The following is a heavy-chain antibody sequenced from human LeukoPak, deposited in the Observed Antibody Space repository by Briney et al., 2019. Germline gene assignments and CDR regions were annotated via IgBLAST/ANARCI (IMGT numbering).Heavy chain of an antibody. V-gene: IGHV4-4*07. CDR2: IYTSGST. D-gene: IGHD2-15*01. Sequence: PSETLSLTCTVSGGSISSYYWSWIRQPAGKGLEWIGRIYTSGSTNYNPSLKSRVTMSVDTSKNQFSLKLSSVTAADTAVYYCARDPVGCSGGSCYSVWFDPWGQGTLVTVSS. J-gene: IGHJ5*02. CDR1: GGSISSYY. CDR3: ARDPVGCSGGSCYSVWFDP.